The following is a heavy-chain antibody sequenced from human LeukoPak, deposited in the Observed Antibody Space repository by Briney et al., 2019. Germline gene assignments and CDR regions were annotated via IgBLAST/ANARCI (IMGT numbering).Heavy chain of an antibody. CDR2: ISWNSGSI. J-gene: IGHJ5*02. CDR3: AKSGYSNNWFDP. Sequence: PGRSLRLSCAASGFTFDDYATHWVRQAPGKGLEWVSGISWNSGSIGYADSVKGRFTISRDNAKNSLYLQMNSLRAEDTALYYCAKSGYSNNWFDPWGQGTLVTVSS. D-gene: IGHD5-18*01. CDR1: GFTFDDYA. V-gene: IGHV3-9*01.